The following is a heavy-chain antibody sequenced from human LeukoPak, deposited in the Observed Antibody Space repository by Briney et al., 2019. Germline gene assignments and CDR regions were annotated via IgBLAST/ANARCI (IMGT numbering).Heavy chain of an antibody. V-gene: IGHV4-59*01. CDR2: ISYTGST. D-gene: IGHD4-23*01. CDR3: ARQTTVVTDFDY. CDR1: GGSISSYY. J-gene: IGHJ4*02. Sequence: SETLSLTCTVSGGSISSYYWSWIRQPPGRGLEWIGYISYTGSTNYNPSLKSRVTISVDMSKNQFSLNLRSVTAADTAVYYCARQTTVVTDFDYWGQGTLVTVSS.